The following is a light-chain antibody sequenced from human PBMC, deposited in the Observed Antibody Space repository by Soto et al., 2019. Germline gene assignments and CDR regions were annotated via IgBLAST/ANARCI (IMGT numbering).Light chain of an antibody. CDR3: QKYSSVPV. J-gene: IGKJ3*01. V-gene: IGKV1-27*01. CDR1: QGIRNF. Sequence: DIQMTQSPTSLSASVGDRVTITCRASQGIRNFVAWYQQKPGKAPKLLIYAASTLQSWVPSRFSGSGSETVFTLSINSLQPEDVATYSCQKYSSVPVFGPGTKVEIK. CDR2: AAS.